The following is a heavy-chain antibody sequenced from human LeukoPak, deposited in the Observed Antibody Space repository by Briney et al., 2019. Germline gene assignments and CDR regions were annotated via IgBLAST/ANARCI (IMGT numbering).Heavy chain of an antibody. V-gene: IGHV1-18*01. CDR3: ARDTYYYDSSGHSGWFDP. CDR2: ISPYNGNT. J-gene: IGHJ5*02. D-gene: IGHD3-22*01. Sequence: ASVKVSCKASGYTFTIYGISWVRQAPGQGLEWMGWISPYNGNTNYAQKLQGRVTMTTDTSTSTAYMELRSLRSDDTAVYYCARDTYYYDSSGHSGWFDPWGQGTLVTVSS. CDR1: GYTFTIYG.